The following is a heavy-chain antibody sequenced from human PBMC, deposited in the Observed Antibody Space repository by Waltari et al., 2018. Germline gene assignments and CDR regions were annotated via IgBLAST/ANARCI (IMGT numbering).Heavy chain of an antibody. J-gene: IGHJ4*02. V-gene: IGHV3-30-3*01. D-gene: IGHD2-21*01. CDR2: IAYDGSNK. CDR1: GFTFSSYA. Sequence: QVQLVASGGGVVQPGRSLRLSCAASGFTFSSYAMHWVRQAPGKGLEWVAVIAYDGSNKYYADSVKGRFTISRDNSKNTLYLQMNSLRSDDTAVYYCARETSLEPEIADYWGQGTLSPSPQ. CDR3: ARETSLEPEIADY.